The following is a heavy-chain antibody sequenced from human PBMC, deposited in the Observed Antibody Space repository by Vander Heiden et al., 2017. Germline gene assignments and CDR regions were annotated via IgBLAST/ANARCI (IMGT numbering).Heavy chain of an antibody. CDR2: ISGSGGST. Sequence: EVQLLESGGGLVQPGGSLRLSCAASGFTFSSYAMSWVRQAPGKGLEWVPAISGSGGSTYYADSVKGRFTISRDNSKNTLYLRMNSLRAEDTAVYYCAKDLRSIYCSGGSCSWGQGTLVTVSS. CDR1: GFTFSSYA. CDR3: AKDLRSIYCSGGSCS. J-gene: IGHJ5*02. V-gene: IGHV3-23*01. D-gene: IGHD2-15*01.